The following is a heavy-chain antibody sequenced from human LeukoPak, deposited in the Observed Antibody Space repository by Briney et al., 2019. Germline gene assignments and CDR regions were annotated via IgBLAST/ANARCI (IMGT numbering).Heavy chain of an antibody. CDR3: ARQGTVVRYFDY. D-gene: IGHD4-23*01. Sequence: SETLSLTCTASGGSISSYYWSWIRQPPGKGLEWIGSIYYSGSTYYNPSLKSRVTISVDTSKNQFSLKLSSVTAADTAVYYCARQGTVVRYFDYWGQGTLVTVSS. CDR2: IYYSGST. CDR1: GGSISSYY. V-gene: IGHV4-59*05. J-gene: IGHJ4*02.